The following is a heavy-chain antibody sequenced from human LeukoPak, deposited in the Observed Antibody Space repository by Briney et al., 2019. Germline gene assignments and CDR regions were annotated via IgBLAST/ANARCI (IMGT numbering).Heavy chain of an antibody. J-gene: IGHJ6*03. D-gene: IGHD4-17*01. CDR3: ARDAATVTPRSYYYMDV. V-gene: IGHV1-8*03. Sequence: GASVKVSCKASGYTFTNFDINWVRQATGQGLEWMGWMNPNTGNAGYAQNFQDRVTITWDASISTAYMDLSSLRSEDTAVYYSARDAATVTPRSYYYMDVWGKGTTVTVSS. CDR2: MNPNTGNA. CDR1: GYTFTNFD.